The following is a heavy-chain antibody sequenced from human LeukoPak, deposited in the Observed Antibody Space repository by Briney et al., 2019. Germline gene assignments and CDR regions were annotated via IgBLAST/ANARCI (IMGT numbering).Heavy chain of an antibody. D-gene: IGHD6-13*01. Sequence: PGGSLRLSCAASGFTVSSNYMSWVRQAPGKGLEWVSVIYSGGSTYYADSVKGRFTFSRDNSKNTLYLQMNSLRAEDTAVYYCARDRRVGISWYGYYYYYMDVWGKGTTVTVSS. CDR1: GFTVSSNY. V-gene: IGHV3-53*01. J-gene: IGHJ6*03. CDR3: ARDRRVGISWYGYYYYYMDV. CDR2: IYSGGST.